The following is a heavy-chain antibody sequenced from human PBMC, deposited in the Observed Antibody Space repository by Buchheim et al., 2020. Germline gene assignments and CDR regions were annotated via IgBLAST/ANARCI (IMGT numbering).Heavy chain of an antibody. V-gene: IGHV3-48*01. CDR2: ISISSSAV. Sequence: EVQLVESGGGLIQPGGSLRLSCAASGFIFSSYSMNWVRPAPGKGLEWVFYISISSSAVYYADSVKGRFTISRDNAKNSLYLPMKCLRVEDTAVYYCAGGVPHYDSSGYYEFDYWGQGTL. D-gene: IGHD3-22*01. CDR3: AGGVPHYDSSGYYEFDY. CDR1: GFIFSSYS. J-gene: IGHJ4*02.